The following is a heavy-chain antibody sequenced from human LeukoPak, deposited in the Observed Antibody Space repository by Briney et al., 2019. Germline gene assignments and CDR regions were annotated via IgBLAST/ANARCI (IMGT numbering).Heavy chain of an antibody. CDR1: GGSISSYY. D-gene: IGHD3-3*01. Sequence: PSETLSLTCTVSGGSISSYYWSWIRQPPGKGLEWIGYIYYSGSTNYNPSLKSRVTISVDTSKSQFSLKLSSVTAADTAVYYCARLVITIFGVVTLYNWFDPWGQGTLVTVSS. CDR2: IYYSGST. J-gene: IGHJ5*02. V-gene: IGHV4-59*01. CDR3: ARLVITIFGVVTLYNWFDP.